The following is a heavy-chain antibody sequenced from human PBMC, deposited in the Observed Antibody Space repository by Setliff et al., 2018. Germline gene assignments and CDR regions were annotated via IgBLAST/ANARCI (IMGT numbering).Heavy chain of an antibody. Sequence: GESLKISCKGSGYSFTSYWIGWVRQMPGKGLEWMGIIFPGDSDTRYSPSFQGQVTISIDTSKQQFSLKMRSVTAADTALYYCARIGHFDFWRGFGVGAFDLRGHGSVVTVSS. V-gene: IGHV5-51*01. CDR1: GYSFTSYW. CDR3: ARIGHFDFWRGFGVGAFDL. J-gene: IGHJ3*01. D-gene: IGHD3-3*01. CDR2: IFPGDSDT.